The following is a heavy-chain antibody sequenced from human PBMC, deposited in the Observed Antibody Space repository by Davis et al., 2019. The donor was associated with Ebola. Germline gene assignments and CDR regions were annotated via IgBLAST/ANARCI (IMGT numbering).Heavy chain of an antibody. D-gene: IGHD3-9*01. V-gene: IGHV1-18*04. J-gene: IGHJ4*02. CDR1: GYTFTSYG. CDR3: ARAPNYDVLTGTSSYYFDY. CDR2: ISGFNTNT. Sequence: ASVKVSCKSSGYTFTSYGLVWLRQAPGLGLEWMGWISGFNTNTNFPQKLQGRVTVSKDTSTNTAYMDLRSLTSDDTAIYYRARAPNYDVLTGTSSYYFDYWGQGTLVTVSS.